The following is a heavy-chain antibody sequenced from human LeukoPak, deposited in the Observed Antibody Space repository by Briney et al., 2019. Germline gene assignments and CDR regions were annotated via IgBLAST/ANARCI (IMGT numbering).Heavy chain of an antibody. Sequence: GGSLRLSCAASGFTFSSYSMNWVRQAPGKGLEWVSAISGSGGSTYYADSVKGRFTISRDNSENTLYLQMNSLRAEDTAVYYCAKLHYYDSSGSTDFDYWGQGTLVTVSS. J-gene: IGHJ4*02. CDR2: ISGSGGST. D-gene: IGHD3-22*01. CDR3: AKLHYYDSSGSTDFDY. V-gene: IGHV3-23*01. CDR1: GFTFSSYS.